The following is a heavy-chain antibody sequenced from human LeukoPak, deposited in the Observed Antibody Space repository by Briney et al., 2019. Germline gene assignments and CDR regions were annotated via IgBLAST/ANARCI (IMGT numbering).Heavy chain of an antibody. Sequence: GGSLRLSCAASGFTFSSYWMSWVRQAPGKGLEWVAHIKQDGSEKYYVDSVKGRFTISRDNAKNSLYLQMNSLRAEDTAVYYCARVDYDLWSGYYEYYFDYWGQGTLVTVSS. D-gene: IGHD3-3*01. CDR2: IKQDGSEK. V-gene: IGHV3-7*01. CDR1: GFTFSSYW. CDR3: ARVDYDLWSGYYEYYFDY. J-gene: IGHJ4*02.